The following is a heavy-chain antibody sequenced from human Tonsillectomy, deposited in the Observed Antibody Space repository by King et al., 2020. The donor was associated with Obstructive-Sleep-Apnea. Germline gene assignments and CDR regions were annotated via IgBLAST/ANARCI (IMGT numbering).Heavy chain of an antibody. J-gene: IGHJ4*02. CDR2: INPNSGGT. CDR3: ARDIGIADFDY. Sequence: QLVQSGAEVKKPGASVKVSCRSSGYTFTGYYMHWVRQAPGQGLEWMGRINPNSGGTNFAQKFQDRVTMTRDTSISTAYMDLSRLRSDDTAVYYCARDIGIADFDYWGQGTLVTVSS. D-gene: IGHD1-26*01. CDR1: GYTFTGYY. V-gene: IGHV1-2*06.